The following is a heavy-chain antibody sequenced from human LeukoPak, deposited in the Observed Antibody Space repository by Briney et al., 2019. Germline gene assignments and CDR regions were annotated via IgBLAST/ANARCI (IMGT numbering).Heavy chain of an antibody. V-gene: IGHV3-7*01. CDR1: GFTFSSYW. Sequence: GGSLRLSCAASGFTFSSYWMSWVRQAPGKGLEWVANIKQDGSEKYYVDSVKGRFTISRDNAKNSLYLQMNSLRAEDTAVYYCARDGNRIAAAGPYYYYYYGMDVWGQGTTVTVSS. CDR3: ARDGNRIAAAGPYYYYYYGMDV. J-gene: IGHJ6*02. D-gene: IGHD6-13*01. CDR2: IKQDGSEK.